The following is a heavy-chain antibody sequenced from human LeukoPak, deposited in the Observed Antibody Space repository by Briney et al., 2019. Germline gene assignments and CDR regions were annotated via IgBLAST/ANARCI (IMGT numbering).Heavy chain of an antibody. V-gene: IGHV3-30*19. D-gene: IGHD3-3*01. Sequence: GGSLRLSCAASGFTFSSYGMHWVRQAPGKGLEWVAVISYDGSNKYYADSVKGRFTISRDNSKNTLYLQMNSLRAEDTAVYYCARDRDFWSGYYLTSYYYYGMDVWGQGTTVTVSS. CDR1: GFTFSSYG. J-gene: IGHJ6*02. CDR2: ISYDGSNK. CDR3: ARDRDFWSGYYLTSYYYYGMDV.